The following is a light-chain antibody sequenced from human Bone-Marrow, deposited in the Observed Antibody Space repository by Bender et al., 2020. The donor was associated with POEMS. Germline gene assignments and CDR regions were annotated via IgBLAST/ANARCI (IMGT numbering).Light chain of an antibody. V-gene: IGLV3-21*03. J-gene: IGLJ2*01. Sequence: SYVLTQPPSVSLAPGKTATITCVGNNIGSKSVHWYQQKPGQAPVVVVYDDSDRPSGIPERFSGSNSGTMATLTISRVEVGDEADYYCQVWDSNSDHHVVFGGGTKLTVL. CDR3: QVWDSNSDHHVV. CDR1: NIGSKS. CDR2: DDS.